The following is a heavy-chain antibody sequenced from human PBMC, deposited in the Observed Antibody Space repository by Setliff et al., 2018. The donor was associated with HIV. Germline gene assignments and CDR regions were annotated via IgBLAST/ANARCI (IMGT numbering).Heavy chain of an antibody. J-gene: IGHJ6*02. Sequence: GGSLRLSCAASGFTFSSYWMSWVRQAPGKGLEWVANIKQDGSEKYYVDSVKGRFTISRDNAKNSLYLQMNSLRAEDTAVYYCARSYCGGGLCFRGLDLWGQGTTVTVSS. CDR2: IKQDGSEK. D-gene: IGHD2-21*01. V-gene: IGHV3-7*01. CDR1: GFTFSSYW. CDR3: ARSYCGGGLCFRGLDL.